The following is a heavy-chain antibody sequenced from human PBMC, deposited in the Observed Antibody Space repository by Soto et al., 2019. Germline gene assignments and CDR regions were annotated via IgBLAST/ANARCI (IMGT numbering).Heavy chain of an antibody. J-gene: IGHJ4*02. CDR3: ARGRDYYGSGYYFDY. CDR1: GFTFSSYS. CDR2: ISSSSSTI. D-gene: IGHD3-10*01. V-gene: IGHV3-48*02. Sequence: ESGGGLVQPGGSLRLSCAASGFTFSSYSMNWVRQAPGKGLEWVSYISSSSSTIYYADSVKGRFTISRDNAKNSLYLQMNSLRDEDTAVYYCARGRDYYGSGYYFDYWGQGTLVTVSS.